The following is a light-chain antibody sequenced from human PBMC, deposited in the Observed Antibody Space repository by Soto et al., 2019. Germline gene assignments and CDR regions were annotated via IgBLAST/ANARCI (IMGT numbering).Light chain of an antibody. V-gene: IGKV1-39*01. J-gene: IGKJ2*01. CDR1: QSISTF. CDR2: AAS. CDR3: QQSYSMPQT. Sequence: DIQMTQSPSSLSASVGDRVTITCRASQSISTFVNWYQHKPGKAPTLLIFAASNLQRGVPPRFSGSGSGTDFTLTFKSLQPEDIAVYYCQQSYSMPQTFGQGTKLEI.